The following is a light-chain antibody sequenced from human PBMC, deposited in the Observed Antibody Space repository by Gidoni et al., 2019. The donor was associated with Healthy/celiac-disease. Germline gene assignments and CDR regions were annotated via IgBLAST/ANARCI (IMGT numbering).Light chain of an antibody. J-gene: IGKJ3*01. CDR1: QAISNY. CDR2: SAS. Sequence: DIQMTQSPSSLSASVGDRVTIHCRASQAISNYLAWYQLKPGKVPNLLIYSASTLQSGVPSRFSGSGSGTDFTLTISSLQPEDVATYYCQNYNSAPLFAFGPGTKVDIK. CDR3: QNYNSAPLFA. V-gene: IGKV1-27*01.